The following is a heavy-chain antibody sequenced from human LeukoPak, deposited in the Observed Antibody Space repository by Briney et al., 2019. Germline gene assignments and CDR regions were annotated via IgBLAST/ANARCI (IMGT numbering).Heavy chain of an antibody. J-gene: IGHJ4*02. V-gene: IGHV3-53*01. CDR3: ARGIDY. CDR2: IYTGGGR. Sequence: GGSLRLSCAASGFSVSINSMSWVRQAPGKELEWVSVIYTGGGRYYADSVRGRFTISRDTSKNMVFLQMNSLRVEDTAVYYCARGIDYWGRGTLVTVSS. CDR1: GFSVSINS.